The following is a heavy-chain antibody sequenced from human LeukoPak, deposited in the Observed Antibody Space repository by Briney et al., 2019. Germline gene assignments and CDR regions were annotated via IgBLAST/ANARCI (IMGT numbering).Heavy chain of an antibody. CDR3: ARDRGYGSGYYFDN. V-gene: IGHV3-11*04. CDR1: GFTFSDYY. CDR2: IDGGGTIT. J-gene: IGHJ4*02. Sequence: GGSPRLSCAASGFTFSDYYMSWIRQVPGKGLEWLSYIDGGGTITYYAAFEEGRFTISRDNAKNSVYLQMDSLRAEDTAVYYCARDRGYGSGYYFDNWGQGTLVTVSS. D-gene: IGHD3-3*01.